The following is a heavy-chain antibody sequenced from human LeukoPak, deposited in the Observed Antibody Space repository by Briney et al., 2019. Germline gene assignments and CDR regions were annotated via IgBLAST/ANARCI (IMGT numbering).Heavy chain of an antibody. D-gene: IGHD6-13*01. J-gene: IGHJ6*02. V-gene: IGHV3-66*01. CDR3: ARAQEGAGILSSNRYRSYYYDMDV. CDR2: IYSGGST. CDR1: GFTVSSNY. Sequence: GGSLRLSCAASGFTVSSNYMSWVRQAPGKGLERVSVIYSGGSTYYADSVKGRFTISRDNSKNTLYLQMNSLRAEDTAVYYRARAQEGAGILSSNRYRSYYYDMDVWGQGTTVTVSS.